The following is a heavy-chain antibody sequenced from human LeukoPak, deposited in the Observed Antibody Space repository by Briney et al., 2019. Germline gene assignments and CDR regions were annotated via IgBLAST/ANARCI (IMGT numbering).Heavy chain of an antibody. CDR3: ATPNMRGAFDI. J-gene: IGHJ3*02. Sequence: ASVKVSCKASGYTFTNYGISWVRQAPGQGLEWMGWISFYNGNTNYAQKFQGRVTMTEDTSTDTAYMELSSLRSEDTAVYYCATPNMRGAFDIWGQGTMVTVSS. CDR2: ISFYNGNT. CDR1: GYTFTNYG. V-gene: IGHV1-18*04. D-gene: IGHD2-2*01.